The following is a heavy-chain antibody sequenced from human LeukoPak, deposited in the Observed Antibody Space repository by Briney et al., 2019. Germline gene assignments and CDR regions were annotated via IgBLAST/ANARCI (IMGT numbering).Heavy chain of an antibody. V-gene: IGHV3-30*04. CDR2: ISYDGSSK. Sequence: GGSLRLSCAASGFIFNGYSMHWIRQAPGKGLEWVAVISYDGSSKYYADSVKGRFTISRDNSKNTLYLQMNSLRAEDTAVYYCAKARGVGGYYGSGSYFTFDYWGQGTLVTVSS. J-gene: IGHJ4*02. CDR3: AKARGVGGYYGSGSYFTFDY. D-gene: IGHD3-10*01. CDR1: GFIFNGYS.